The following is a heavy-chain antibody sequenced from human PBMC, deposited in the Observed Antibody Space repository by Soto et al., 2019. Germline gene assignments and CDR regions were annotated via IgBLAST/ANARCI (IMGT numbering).Heavy chain of an antibody. J-gene: IGHJ6*02. CDR2: VDPEDGET. CDR1: GCTLTELS. CDR3: ATGKQSVAGTRGDYYYYGIDV. V-gene: IGHV1-24*01. D-gene: IGHD6-19*01. Sequence: SDNVSYKVCGCTLTELSIHWVLQAAARGGAGVGGVDPEDGETIYAQKSQGRATMTDDTSTDTAYMDLSSLRSEDTAVYFCATGKQSVAGTRGDYYYYGIDVWGQGTTVTVSS.